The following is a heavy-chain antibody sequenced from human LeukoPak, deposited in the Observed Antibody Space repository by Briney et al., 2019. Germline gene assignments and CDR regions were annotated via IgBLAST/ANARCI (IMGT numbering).Heavy chain of an antibody. J-gene: IGHJ4*02. CDR1: GVSISSYY. Sequence: SETLSLTCTVSGVSISSYYWSWIRQPPGKGLEWIGRFYSGGSADYNPSLKSRVTMSVDTSKNQFSLKLSSVTAAATAVLYCARENSGSDREFDYWGEGTLVTVSS. CDR2: FYSGGSA. V-gene: IGHV4-4*07. CDR3: ARENSGSDREFDY. D-gene: IGHD1-26*01.